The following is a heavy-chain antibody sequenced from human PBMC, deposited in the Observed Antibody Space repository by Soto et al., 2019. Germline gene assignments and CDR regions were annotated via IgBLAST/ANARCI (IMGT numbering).Heavy chain of an antibody. V-gene: IGHV1-69*13. Sequence: ASVKVSCKATGGTFSSYAISWVRQAPSQGLEWMGGIIPIFGTANYAQKFQGRVTITADESTSTAYMELSSLRSEDTAVYYCARVRDYYGSGSYYHIDYWGQGTLVTVSS. CDR3: ARVRDYYGSGSYYHIDY. CDR2: IIPIFGTA. D-gene: IGHD3-10*01. J-gene: IGHJ4*02. CDR1: GGTFSSYA.